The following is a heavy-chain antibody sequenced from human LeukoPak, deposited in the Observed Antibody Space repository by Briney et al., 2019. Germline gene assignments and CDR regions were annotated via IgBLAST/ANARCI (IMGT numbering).Heavy chain of an antibody. CDR3: ARDSLYCSGGSCPYNWFDP. CDR2: ISAYNGNT. CDR1: GYTFTSYG. V-gene: IGHV1-18*01. J-gene: IGHJ5*02. Sequence: ASVTVSCKASGYTFTSYGISWVRQAPGQGLEWMGWISAYNGNTNYAQKLQGRVTMTTDTSTSTAYMELRSLRSDDTAVYYCARDSLYCSGGSCPYNWFDPWGQGTLVTVSS. D-gene: IGHD2-15*01.